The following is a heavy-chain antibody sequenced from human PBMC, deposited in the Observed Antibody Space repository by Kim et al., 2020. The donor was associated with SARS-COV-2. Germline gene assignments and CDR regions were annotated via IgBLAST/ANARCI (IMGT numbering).Heavy chain of an antibody. D-gene: IGHD6-6*01. J-gene: IGHJ6*02. V-gene: IGHV3-23*01. CDR2: ISGSSYT. CDR3: AKSLGGWTARPYYYGMDV. Sequence: GGSLRLSCAASGFTFSSYAMSWVRQAAGKGLEWVSGISGSSYTYYADSVKGRFTISRENSKNTLYLQMNSLRAEDSAVYYCAKSLGGWTARPYYYGMDVCGRGTTVTVSS. CDR1: GFTFSSYA.